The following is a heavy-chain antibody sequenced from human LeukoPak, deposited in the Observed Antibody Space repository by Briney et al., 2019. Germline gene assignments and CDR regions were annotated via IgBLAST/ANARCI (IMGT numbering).Heavy chain of an antibody. CDR1: AYSISDGYY. CDR2: IYHSGST. Sequence: SSETLSPTCVVSAYSISDGYYWGWIRQPPGKGLQWIGTIYHSGSTYYNPSLKSRLTLSVDTSKNHFSLELTSVTAADTAVYYCATQFFGSLIYWGQGTLVTVSS. V-gene: IGHV4-38-2*01. CDR3: ATQFFGSLIY. J-gene: IGHJ4*02. D-gene: IGHD3-10*01.